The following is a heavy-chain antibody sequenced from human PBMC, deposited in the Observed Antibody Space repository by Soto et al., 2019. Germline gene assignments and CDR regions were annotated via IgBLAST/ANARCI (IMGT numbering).Heavy chain of an antibody. D-gene: IGHD2-15*01. V-gene: IGHV5-51*01. Sequence: PGESLKISCKGSGYSFTSYWIGWVRQMPGKGLEWMGIIYPGDSDTRYSPSFQGQVTISADKSISTAYLQWSSLKASDTAMYYCARHMHCSGGSCFLFSYYYYGMDVWGQGTTVTVS. CDR2: IYPGDSDT. CDR3: ARHMHCSGGSCFLFSYYYYGMDV. J-gene: IGHJ6*02. CDR1: GYSFTSYW.